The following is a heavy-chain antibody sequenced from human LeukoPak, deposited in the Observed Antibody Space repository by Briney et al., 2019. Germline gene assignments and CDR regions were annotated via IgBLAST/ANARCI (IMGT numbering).Heavy chain of an antibody. V-gene: IGHV3-30-3*01. CDR2: ISYDGSNK. D-gene: IGHD2-15*01. Sequence: GALRLSCAASGFTFSSYAMHWVRQAPGKGLEWVAVISYDGSNKYYADSVKGRFTISRDNSKNTLYLQMNSLRAEDTAVYYCAREGPNCSGGSCYPYYFDYWGQGTLVTVSS. J-gene: IGHJ4*02. CDR3: AREGPNCSGGSCYPYYFDY. CDR1: GFTFSSYA.